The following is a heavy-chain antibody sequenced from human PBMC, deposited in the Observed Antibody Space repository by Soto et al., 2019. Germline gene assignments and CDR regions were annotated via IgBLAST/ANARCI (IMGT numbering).Heavy chain of an antibody. CDR2: INHSGGI. Sequence: SETLSLTCAVYSGSFTDYHWSWVRQPPGKGLEWIGVINHSGGINYNPSLKSRVTLSVDTSKNQFSLKLNSVTAADTAVYYCARGRWLDPDWGQATRVTVSS. CDR3: ARGRWLDPD. J-gene: IGHJ4*02. CDR1: SGSFTDYH. V-gene: IGHV4-34*01. D-gene: IGHD6-19*01.